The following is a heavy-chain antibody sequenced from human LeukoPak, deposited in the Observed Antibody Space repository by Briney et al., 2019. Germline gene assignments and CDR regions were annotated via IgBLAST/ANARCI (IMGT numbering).Heavy chain of an antibody. CDR2: IYYSGST. V-gene: IGHV4-61*08. J-gene: IGHJ2*01. Sequence: SETLSLTCTVSGGSISSGGYYWSWIRQPPGKGLEWIGYIYYSGSTNYNPSLKSRVTISVDTSKNQFSLKLSSVTAADTAVYYCARLTMVRGVIYGTDWYFDLWGRGTLVTVSS. CDR1: GGSISSGGYY. CDR3: ARLTMVRGVIYGTDWYFDL. D-gene: IGHD3-10*01.